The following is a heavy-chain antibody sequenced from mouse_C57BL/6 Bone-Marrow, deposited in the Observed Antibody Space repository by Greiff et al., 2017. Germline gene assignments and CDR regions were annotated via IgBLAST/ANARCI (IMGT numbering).Heavy chain of an antibody. V-gene: IGHV1-55*01. J-gene: IGHJ3*01. D-gene: IGHD4-1*01. Sequence: VQLQQPGAELVKPGASVKMSCKASGYTFTSYWITWVKQRPGQGLEWIGDIYPGSGSTNYNEKFKSKATLTVATSSSTAYMQRSSLTSEDSAVYYCALNWDWFAYWGQGTLVTVSA. CDR1: GYTFTSYW. CDR3: ALNWDWFAY. CDR2: IYPGSGST.